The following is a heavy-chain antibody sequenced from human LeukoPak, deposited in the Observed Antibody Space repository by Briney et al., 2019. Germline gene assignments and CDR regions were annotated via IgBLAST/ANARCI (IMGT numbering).Heavy chain of an antibody. CDR3: ARDRGSYPDAFDI. V-gene: IGHV4-38-2*02. D-gene: IGHD1-26*01. J-gene: IGHJ3*02. Sequence: PSETLSLTCSVSGYSISSGYYWGWIRQPPGKGLEWIVSIFHSGRTYYNPSLKSRVTISVDTSNNQFSLKLSSVTAADTAVYYCARDRGSYPDAFDIWGQGTMVTVSS. CDR1: GYSISSGYY. CDR2: IFHSGRT.